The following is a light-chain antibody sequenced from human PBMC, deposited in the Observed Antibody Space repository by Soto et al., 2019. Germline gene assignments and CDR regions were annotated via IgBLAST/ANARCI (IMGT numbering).Light chain of an antibody. Sequence: EIVLTQSPGTLSLSPGERATLSCRASQSISTYINWFQQKPGQPPRLLIYAASTRVTGIPDRISGSGSGTDFSLTISSLEPEDSAVYYCQQNGNLQATFGQGTKVDIK. CDR1: QSISTY. CDR2: AAS. J-gene: IGKJ1*01. CDR3: QQNGNLQAT. V-gene: IGKV3-11*01.